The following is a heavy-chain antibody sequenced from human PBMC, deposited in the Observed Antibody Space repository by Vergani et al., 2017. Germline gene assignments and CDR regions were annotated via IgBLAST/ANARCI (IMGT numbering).Heavy chain of an antibody. J-gene: IGHJ5*02. CDR1: GFTFSSYS. Sequence: VQLVESGGGVVQPGRSLRLSCAASGFTFSSYSMNWVRQAPGKGLEWVSSISSSSSYIYYADSVKGRFTISRDNAKNSLYLQMNSLRAEDTAVYYCARDAEYSSSSENWFDPWGQGTLVTVSS. CDR2: ISSSSSYI. CDR3: ARDAEYSSSSENWFDP. D-gene: IGHD6-6*01. V-gene: IGHV3-21*01.